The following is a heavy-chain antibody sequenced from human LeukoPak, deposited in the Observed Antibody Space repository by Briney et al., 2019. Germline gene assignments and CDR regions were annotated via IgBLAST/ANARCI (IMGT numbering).Heavy chain of an antibody. V-gene: IGHV4-30-4*01. D-gene: IGHD7-27*01. Sequence: SQTLSLTCTVSGGSISSGDYYWSWIRQPPGKGLEWIGYTYYSGSTYYNPSLKSRVTISVDTSKNQFSLKLSSVTAADTAVYYCARASLWAYFDYWGQGTLVTVSS. J-gene: IGHJ4*02. CDR1: GGSISSGDYY. CDR2: TYYSGST. CDR3: ARASLWAYFDY.